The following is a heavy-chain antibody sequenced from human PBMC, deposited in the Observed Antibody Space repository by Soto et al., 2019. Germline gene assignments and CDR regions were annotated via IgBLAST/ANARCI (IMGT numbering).Heavy chain of an antibody. V-gene: IGHV4-4*02. Sequence: QVQLQESRPGLVNPSGTLSLTCAVSGGSINTNNWWSWVRQPPGKGLEWIGEIFHRGNSNNNPSFKSRVTISLDKSNNQFSLKLISVTAADTAVYYCARGALKAPATFDYWGQGIPVTVSS. CDR3: ARGALKAPATFDY. D-gene: IGHD6-6*01. J-gene: IGHJ4*02. CDR1: GGSINTNNW. CDR2: IFHRGNS.